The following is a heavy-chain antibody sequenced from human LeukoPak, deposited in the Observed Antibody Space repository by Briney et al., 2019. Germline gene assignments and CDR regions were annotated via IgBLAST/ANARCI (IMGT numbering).Heavy chain of an antibody. CDR3: AKDLAPGVGGVTNFDYY. J-gene: IGHJ4*02. CDR2: LSGSGGST. CDR1: GFTFFSYT. Sequence: PGGSLILFCAASGFTFFSYTLSWVGQAPGKGLEWVSALSGSGGSTYYADSVKGRFTISRDNSKNTLSLQMNSLRAEDTAVYYCAKDLAPGVGGVTNFDYYWGQGTLVTVSS. V-gene: IGHV3-23*01. D-gene: IGHD3-16*01.